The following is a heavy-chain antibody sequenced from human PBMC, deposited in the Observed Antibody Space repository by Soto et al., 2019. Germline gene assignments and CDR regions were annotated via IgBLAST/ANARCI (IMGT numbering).Heavy chain of an antibody. CDR1: VFTFISYW. Sequence: GWSLRLSCASSVFTFISYWMSWVRQAPGKGLEWVANIKQDGSEKYYVDSVKGRFTISRDNAKNSLYLQMNSLRAEDTAVYYCARDGIYYGMDVWGQGTTVTVSS. CDR3: ARDGIYYGMDV. J-gene: IGHJ6*02. V-gene: IGHV3-7*03. D-gene: IGHD1-20*01. CDR2: IKQDGSEK.